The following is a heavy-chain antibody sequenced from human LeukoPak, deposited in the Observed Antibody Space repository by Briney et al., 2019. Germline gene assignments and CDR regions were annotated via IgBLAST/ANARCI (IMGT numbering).Heavy chain of an antibody. CDR2: IIPILGIA. J-gene: IGHJ6*02. CDR1: GGTFSSYA. V-gene: IGHV1-69*04. D-gene: IGHD4-17*01. Sequence: ASVKVSCKASGGTFSSYAISWVRQAPGQGLEWMGRIIPILGIANYAQKFQGRVTITADKSTSTAYMELSSLRSEDTAVYYCARVWHGDYASWYYYGMDVWGQGTTVTVSS. CDR3: ARVWHGDYASWYYYGMDV.